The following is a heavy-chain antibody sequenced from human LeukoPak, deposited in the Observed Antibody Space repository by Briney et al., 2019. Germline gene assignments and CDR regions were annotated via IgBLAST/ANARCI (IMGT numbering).Heavy chain of an antibody. Sequence: GGSLRLSCAASGFTFSSYAMSWVRQAPGKGLEWLSSISSSGRPVYYSDSVKGRFSISRDGAKDSLHLQMNGLRDEDTAVYYCARSRFTYGSVALDYWGRGTLVTVSS. CDR1: GFTFSSYA. CDR2: ISSSGRPV. CDR3: ARSRFTYGSVALDY. D-gene: IGHD4-17*01. V-gene: IGHV3-48*02. J-gene: IGHJ4*02.